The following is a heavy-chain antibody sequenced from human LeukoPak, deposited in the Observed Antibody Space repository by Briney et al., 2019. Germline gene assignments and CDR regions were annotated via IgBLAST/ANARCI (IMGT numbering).Heavy chain of an antibody. CDR2: IRQDGSER. CDR1: EFTFSSYW. V-gene: IGHV3-7*01. J-gene: IGHJ4*02. D-gene: IGHD4-17*01. CDR3: ARGANYGDYYPLYYFDS. Sequence: PGRSLRLSCTASEFTFSSYWMSWVRQAPGKGLEWVANIRQDGSERYYLDSVKGRFTISRDNAKKSLYLQMNTLTGEDTAVYYCARGANYGDYYPLYYFDSWGQGTLVTVSS.